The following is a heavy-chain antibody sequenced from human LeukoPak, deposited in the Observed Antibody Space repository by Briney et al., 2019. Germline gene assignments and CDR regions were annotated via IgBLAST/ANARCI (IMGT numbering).Heavy chain of an antibody. CDR3: AREARTTVTTSREYFDY. J-gene: IGHJ4*02. V-gene: IGHV3-11*01. CDR1: GFTFSDYY. Sequence: GGSLRLSCAASGFTFSDYYMSWIRQAPGKGLEWVSYISSSGSTIYYADSVKARFTISRDNAKNSLYLQMNSLRAEDTAVYYCAREARTTVTTSREYFDYWGQGTLVTVSS. D-gene: IGHD4-17*01. CDR2: ISSSGSTI.